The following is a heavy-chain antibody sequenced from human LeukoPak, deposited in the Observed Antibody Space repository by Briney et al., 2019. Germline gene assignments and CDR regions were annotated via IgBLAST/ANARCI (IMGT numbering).Heavy chain of an antibody. D-gene: IGHD2-15*01. J-gene: IGHJ4*02. V-gene: IGHV3-23*01. Sequence: PGGSLRLSCAASGFTFSSYMMTWVRQAPGQGLEWVSTISSNGGSTYYADSVKGRFTISRNNSKNTLYLQMSSLRAEDTAVYYCARYCSGSSCYSGVDYWGQGTLVRVSS. CDR3: ARYCSGSSCYSGVDY. CDR1: GFTFSSYM. CDR2: ISSNGGST.